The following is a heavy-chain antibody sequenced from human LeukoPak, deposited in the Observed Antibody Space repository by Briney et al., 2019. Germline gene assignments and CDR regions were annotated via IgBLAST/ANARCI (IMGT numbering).Heavy chain of an antibody. Sequence: KPGGSLRLSCAASGFTFTTYAMNWVRQAPGKGLEWVSSISSSSTYIYYADSVKGRFTISSDNAKNSLYLQMNSLRAEDTAVYYCARDSTSGISGAFDIWGQGTMVTVSS. D-gene: IGHD2-2*01. V-gene: IGHV3-21*01. CDR3: ARDSTSGISGAFDI. CDR1: GFTFTTYA. J-gene: IGHJ3*02. CDR2: ISSSSTYI.